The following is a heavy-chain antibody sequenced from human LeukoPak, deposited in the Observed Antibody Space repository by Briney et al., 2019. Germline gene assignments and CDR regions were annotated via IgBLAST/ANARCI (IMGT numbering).Heavy chain of an antibody. CDR2: ISGSGGST. D-gene: IGHD3-10*01. V-gene: IGHV3-23*01. J-gene: IGHJ4*02. CDR3: ANKDYYDSGTYSFDY. Sequence: GGSLRLSCAASGFTFSSYAMSWVRQAPGKGLEWVSAISGSGGSTYYADSVKGRFTISRDNPKNTLYLQMDSLRAEDTAMYFCANKDYYDSGTYSFDYWGQGTLVTVSS. CDR1: GFTFSSYA.